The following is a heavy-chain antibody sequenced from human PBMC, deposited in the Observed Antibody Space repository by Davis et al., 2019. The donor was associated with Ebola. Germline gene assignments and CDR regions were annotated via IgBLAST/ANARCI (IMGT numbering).Heavy chain of an antibody. CDR3: ARRATVTNYDRAEYFQH. CDR2: INPSGGST. D-gene: IGHD4-17*01. Sequence: ASVKVSCKASGYTFTSYYMHWVRQAPGQGLEWMGIINPSGGSTSYAQKFQGRVTMTRDTSTSTVYMELSSLRSEDTAVYYFARRATVTNYDRAEYFQHWGQGTLVTVSS. J-gene: IGHJ1*01. V-gene: IGHV1-46*03. CDR1: GYTFTSYY.